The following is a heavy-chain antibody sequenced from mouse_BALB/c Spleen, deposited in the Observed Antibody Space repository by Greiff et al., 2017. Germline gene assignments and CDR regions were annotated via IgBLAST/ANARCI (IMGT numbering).Heavy chain of an antibody. CDR2: IWAGGST. CDR3: ARNRYDEDYAMDY. Sequence: VQLQQSGPGLVAPSQSLSITCTVSGFSLTSYGVHWVRQPPGKGLEWLGVIWAGGSTNYNSALMSRLSISKDNSKSQVFFKMNSLQANDTAIYYCARNRYDEDYAMDYWGQGTSVTVSS. V-gene: IGHV2-9*02. CDR1: GFSLTSYG. D-gene: IGHD2-14*01. J-gene: IGHJ4*01.